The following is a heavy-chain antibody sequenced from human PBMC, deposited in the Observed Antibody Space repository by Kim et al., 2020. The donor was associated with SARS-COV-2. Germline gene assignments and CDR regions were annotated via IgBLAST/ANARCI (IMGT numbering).Heavy chain of an antibody. CDR1: GYSFNSYW. D-gene: IGHD3-3*01. CDR3: ARLSDYDFWSGYYDFDY. V-gene: IGHV5-10-1*01. Sequence: GESLKISCKGSGYSFNSYWISWVRQMPGKGLEWMGRIDPSDSYTNYSPSFQGHVTISADKSISTAYLQWSSLKASDTAMYYCARLSDYDFWSGYYDFDYWGQGTLVTVSS. CDR2: IDPSDSYT. J-gene: IGHJ4*02.